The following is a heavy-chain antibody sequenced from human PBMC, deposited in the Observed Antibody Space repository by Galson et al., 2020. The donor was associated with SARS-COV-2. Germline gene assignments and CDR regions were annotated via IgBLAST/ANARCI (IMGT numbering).Heavy chain of an antibody. CDR2: INPKSGGT. CDR1: GYTFTDYY. J-gene: IGHJ6*02. D-gene: IGHD3-9*01. CDR3: VRLRYYVVLTGYIVDV. V-gene: IGHV1-2*02. Sequence: ASVQVSCKASGYTFTDYYNHWVRQAPGQGLEWMGWINPKSGGTNYAQKFEGRVTMTRDTSITTAYMELSRLRADDTAVYYCVRLRYYVVLTGYIVDVWGQGTMVTVSS.